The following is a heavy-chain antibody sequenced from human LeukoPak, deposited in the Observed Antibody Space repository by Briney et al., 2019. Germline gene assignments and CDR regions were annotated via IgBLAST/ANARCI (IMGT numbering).Heavy chain of an antibody. J-gene: IGHJ4*02. D-gene: IGHD3-22*01. Sequence: GGSLRLSCAASGFRFDSFYMGWIRQVPGKGLDYIALISASGAVPYYAESVEGRFTVSRDNAKNSVSLQMNSLSADDTAIYYCARSLIVASEDCWGQGTQVIVSS. V-gene: IGHV3-11*04. CDR2: ISASGAVP. CDR1: GFRFDSFY. CDR3: ARSLIVASEDC.